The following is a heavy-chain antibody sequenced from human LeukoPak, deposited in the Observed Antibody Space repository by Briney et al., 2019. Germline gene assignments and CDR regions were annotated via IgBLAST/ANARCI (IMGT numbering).Heavy chain of an antibody. J-gene: IGHJ4*02. CDR1: GGSISSGGYS. D-gene: IGHD4-17*01. Sequence: SETLSLTCAVSGGSISSGGYSWSWIRQPPGKGLEWIGYIYHSGSTYYNPSLKSRVTISVDRSKTQFSLKLSSVTAADTAVYYCARSGRRYYFDYWGQGTLVTVSS. CDR3: ARSGRRYYFDY. CDR2: IYHSGST. V-gene: IGHV4-30-2*01.